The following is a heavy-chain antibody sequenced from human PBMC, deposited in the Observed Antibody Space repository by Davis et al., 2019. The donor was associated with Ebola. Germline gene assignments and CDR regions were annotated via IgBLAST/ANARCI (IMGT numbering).Heavy chain of an antibody. D-gene: IGHD3-10*01. CDR2: MYYSGST. CDR1: GGSISSGGYY. CDR3: ARDNLWFGDNWFDP. Sequence: SETLSLTCTVSGGSISSGGYYWSWIRQPPGKGLEWIGYMYYSGSTKYNPSLKSRVTISVDKSKNQFSLKLSSVTAADTAVYYCARDNLWFGDNWFDPWGQGTLVTVSS. V-gene: IGHV4-61*08. J-gene: IGHJ5*02.